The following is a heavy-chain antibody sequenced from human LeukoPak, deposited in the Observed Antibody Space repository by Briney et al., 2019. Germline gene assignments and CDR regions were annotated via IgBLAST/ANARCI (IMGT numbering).Heavy chain of an antibody. Sequence: GGSLRLSCAASGFTISNAWMSWVRQAPGKGLEWVGRIKSKTDGGTTDYAAPVKGRFTISRDDSKNTLYLQMNSLKTEDTAIYYCTKTYYYGSGSLDYWGQGTLVTVSS. J-gene: IGHJ4*02. V-gene: IGHV3-15*01. CDR1: GFTISNAW. CDR2: IKSKTDGGTT. D-gene: IGHD3-10*01. CDR3: TKTYYYGSGSLDY.